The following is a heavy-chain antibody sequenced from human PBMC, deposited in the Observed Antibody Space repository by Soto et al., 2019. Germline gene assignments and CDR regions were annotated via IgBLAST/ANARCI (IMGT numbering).Heavy chain of an antibody. Sequence: TLSLTCTVSGGSISSYYWSWIRQPPGKGLEWIGYIYYSGSTNYNPSLKSRVTISVDTSKNQFSLKLSSVTAADTAVYYCARGAYGMDVWGQGTTVTVSS. V-gene: IGHV4-59*01. CDR1: GGSISSYY. CDR2: IYYSGST. CDR3: ARGAYGMDV. J-gene: IGHJ6*02.